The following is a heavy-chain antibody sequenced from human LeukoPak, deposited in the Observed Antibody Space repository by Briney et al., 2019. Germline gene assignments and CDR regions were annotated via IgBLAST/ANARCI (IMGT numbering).Heavy chain of an antibody. CDR2: IKSDGSGT. D-gene: IGHD3-3*01. CDR1: GFTFSNYW. Sequence: GGSLRLSCAASGFTFSNYWMHWVRQAPGKGLVWVSRIKSDGSGTIYADSVKGRFTISRDNAKNTLNLQMNSLRADDTAVYYCLLGAYYNTIDYWGQGTLVTVSS. CDR3: LLGAYYNTIDY. V-gene: IGHV3-74*01. J-gene: IGHJ4*02.